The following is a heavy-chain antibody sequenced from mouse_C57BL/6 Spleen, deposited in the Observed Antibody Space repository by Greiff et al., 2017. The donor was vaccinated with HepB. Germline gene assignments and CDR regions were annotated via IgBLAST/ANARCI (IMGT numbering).Heavy chain of an antibody. J-gene: IGHJ4*01. Sequence: QVQLQQPGTELVKPGASVKLSCKASGYTFTSYWMHWVKQRPGQGLEWIGNINPSNGGTNYNGKFKGKATLTADKSSSTAYMQLSSLTSEDSAVYFCATYDYDAGYAMDYWGQGTSVTVSS. CDR3: ATYDYDAGYAMDY. V-gene: IGHV1-53*01. CDR1: GYTFTSYW. D-gene: IGHD2-4*01. CDR2: INPSNGGT.